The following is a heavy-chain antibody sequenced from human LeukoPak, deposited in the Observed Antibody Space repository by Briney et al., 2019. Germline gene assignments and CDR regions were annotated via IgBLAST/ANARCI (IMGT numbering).Heavy chain of an antibody. J-gene: IGHJ4*02. Sequence: GGSLRLSCAASGFTFDDYAMHWVRQAPGKGLEWVSGISWNSGSIGYADSVKGRFTISRDNAKNSLYLQMNSLRAEDTALYYCAKDPRQGSIVGASVEFDYWGQGTLVTVSS. CDR1: GFTFDDYA. V-gene: IGHV3-9*01. D-gene: IGHD1-26*01. CDR3: AKDPRQGSIVGASVEFDY. CDR2: ISWNSGSI.